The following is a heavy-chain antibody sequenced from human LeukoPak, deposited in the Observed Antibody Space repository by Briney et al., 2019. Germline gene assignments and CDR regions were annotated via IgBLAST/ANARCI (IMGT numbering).Heavy chain of an antibody. V-gene: IGHV3-48*01. Sequence: GGSLRLSCAASGFTFSSYWMSWVRQAPGKGLEWVSYISSSSTIYYADSVKGRFTISRDNAKNSLYLQMNSLRAEDTAVYYCARDLRYNWFDPWGQGTLVTVSS. J-gene: IGHJ5*02. CDR1: GFTFSSYW. CDR2: ISSSSTI. CDR3: ARDLRYNWFDP.